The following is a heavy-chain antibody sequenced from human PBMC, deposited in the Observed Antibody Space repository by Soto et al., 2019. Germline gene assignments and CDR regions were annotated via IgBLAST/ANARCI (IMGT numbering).Heavy chain of an antibody. D-gene: IGHD1-26*01. Sequence: ASVKVSCKASGYTFTGYYMHWVRQAPGQGLEWMGWINPNSGGTNYAQKFQGWVTMTRDTSISTAYMELSRLRSDDTAVYYCASEFGPWELQAFDIWGQGTMVTVSS. CDR2: INPNSGGT. CDR3: ASEFGPWELQAFDI. CDR1: GYTFTGYY. V-gene: IGHV1-2*04. J-gene: IGHJ3*02.